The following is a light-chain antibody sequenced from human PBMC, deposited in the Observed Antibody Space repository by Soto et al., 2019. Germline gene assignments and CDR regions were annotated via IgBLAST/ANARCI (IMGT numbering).Light chain of an antibody. Sequence: EIVLTQSPGTLSLSPGERATLSCRASQSVSSSYLAWYQQKPGQAPRLLIYGASSRATGIPDRFSGSGSGTDFPLTISRLEPEDFAVYYCQQNGSSPLTFGQVTKVEIK. CDR3: QQNGSSPLT. J-gene: IGKJ1*01. V-gene: IGKV3-20*01. CDR1: QSVSSSY. CDR2: GAS.